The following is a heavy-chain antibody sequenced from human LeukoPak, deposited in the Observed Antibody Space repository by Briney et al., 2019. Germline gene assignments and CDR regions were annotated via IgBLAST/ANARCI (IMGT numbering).Heavy chain of an antibody. J-gene: IGHJ3*02. V-gene: IGHV3-20*04. D-gene: IGHD3-22*01. CDR2: INWNGGNT. CDR1: GFTFDDYG. Sequence: GWSLRLSCAASGFTFDDYGMSWVRQAPGKGLEWVSGINWNGGNTGYADSVKGRFTISRDNAKNSLYLQMNSLRAEDTALYYCARAAAGYYDSSGYAFDIWGQGTMVTVSS. CDR3: ARAAAGYYDSSGYAFDI.